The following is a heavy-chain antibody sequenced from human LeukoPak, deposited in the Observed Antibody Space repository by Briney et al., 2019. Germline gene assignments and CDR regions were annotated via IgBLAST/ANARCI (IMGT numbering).Heavy chain of an antibody. D-gene: IGHD3-3*01. CDR3: ARSDFWSGYYYFDY. V-gene: IGHV4-59*01. CDR1: GGSISSYY. CDR2: IYYSGST. J-gene: IGHJ4*02. Sequence: SETLSLTCTVSGGSISSYYWSWIRQPPGKGLEWIGYIYYSGSTNYNPSLKSRVTISVDTSKNQFSLKLSSVTAADTAVYYCARSDFWSGYYYFDYWGRGTLVTVSS.